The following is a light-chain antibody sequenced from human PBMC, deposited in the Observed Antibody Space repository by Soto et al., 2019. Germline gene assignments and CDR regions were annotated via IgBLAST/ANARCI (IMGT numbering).Light chain of an antibody. V-gene: IGLV2-14*03. Sequence: QSVLTQPASVSGSPGQSITISCTGTSSDVGGYNYVSWYQHHPGKAPKLMIYDVSNRPSGVSNRFSGSKSGNTASLTISGLQADDEADYYCTSHSSSSTLYVFGTGTKVTVL. J-gene: IGLJ1*01. CDR3: TSHSSSSTLYV. CDR1: SSDVGGYNY. CDR2: DVS.